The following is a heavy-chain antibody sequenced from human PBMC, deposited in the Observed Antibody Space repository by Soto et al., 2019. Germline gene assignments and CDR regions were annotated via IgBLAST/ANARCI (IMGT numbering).Heavy chain of an antibody. V-gene: IGHV6-1*01. J-gene: IGHJ4*02. CDR1: GDSVSSNSTA. Sequence: SLTCGISGDSVSSNSTAWNWLRQSPSRGLEWLGRTYYRSKWYNDYAVSVESRITINPDTSKNHFSLQLNFVTPEDTAVYYCARGGYFDSSNYLAYWGLGTLVTVSS. D-gene: IGHD3-22*01. CDR3: ARGGYFDSSNYLAY. CDR2: TYYRSKWYN.